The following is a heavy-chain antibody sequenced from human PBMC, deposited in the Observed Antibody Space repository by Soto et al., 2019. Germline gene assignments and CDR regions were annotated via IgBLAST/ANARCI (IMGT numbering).Heavy chain of an antibody. CDR3: ARAWGIAVNSLDAFDI. V-gene: IGHV4-31*03. CDR2: IYYSGST. CDR1: GGSISSGGYY. D-gene: IGHD3-16*01. J-gene: IGHJ3*02. Sequence: SETLSLTCTVSGGSISSGGYYWSWIRQHPGKGLEWIGYIYYSGSTYYNPSLKSRVTISVDTSKNQFSLKLSSVTAADTAVYYCARAWGIAVNSLDAFDIWGQGTMVTVS.